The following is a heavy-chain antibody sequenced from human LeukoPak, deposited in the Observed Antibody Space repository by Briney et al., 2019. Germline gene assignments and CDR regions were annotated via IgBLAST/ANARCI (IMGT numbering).Heavy chain of an antibody. Sequence: SETLSLTCTVSGGSISSYYWSWIRQPPGKGLEWIGYIYHSGSTYYNPSLKSRVTISVDRSKNQFSLKLSSVTAADTAVYYCARLSSTGRRDYWGQGTLVTVSS. CDR3: ARLSSTGRRDY. CDR1: GGSISSYY. CDR2: IYHSGST. V-gene: IGHV4-59*12. J-gene: IGHJ4*02. D-gene: IGHD2-2*01.